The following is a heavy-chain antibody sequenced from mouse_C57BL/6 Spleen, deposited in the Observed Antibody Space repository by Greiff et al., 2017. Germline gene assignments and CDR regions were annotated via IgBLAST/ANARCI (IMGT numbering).Heavy chain of an antibody. CDR1: GYAFSSYW. CDR3: ARIYYDYDDYAMDY. CDR2: IYPGDGDT. Sequence: VQLQQSGAELVKPGASVKISCKASGYAFSSYWMNWVKQRPGKGLEWIGQIYPGDGDTNSNGKFKGKATLTADKSSSTAYMQLSSLTSEDSAVYFCARIYYDYDDYAMDYWGQGTSVTVSS. J-gene: IGHJ4*01. D-gene: IGHD2-4*01. V-gene: IGHV1-80*01.